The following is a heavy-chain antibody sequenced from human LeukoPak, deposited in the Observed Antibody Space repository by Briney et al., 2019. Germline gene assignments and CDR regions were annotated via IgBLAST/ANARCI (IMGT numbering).Heavy chain of an antibody. J-gene: IGHJ6*03. Sequence: ASVKVSCKASGYTFTSYDISWVRQATGQGLEWMGWMNPNSGNTGYAQKFQGRVTITRNTSISTAYMELSSLRSEDTAVYYCARGRSGYEQSYYYYYMDVWGKGTTVTVSS. D-gene: IGHD5-12*01. CDR2: MNPNSGNT. CDR3: ARGRSGYEQSYYYYYMDV. V-gene: IGHV1-8*03. CDR1: GYTFTSYD.